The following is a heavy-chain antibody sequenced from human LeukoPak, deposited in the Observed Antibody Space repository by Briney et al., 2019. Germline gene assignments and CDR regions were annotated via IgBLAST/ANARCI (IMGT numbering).Heavy chain of an antibody. CDR1: GFTFSSYW. V-gene: IGHV3-7*01. CDR2: IKQDGSEK. CDR3: ARDHGTSAFDI. D-gene: IGHD1-1*01. J-gene: IGHJ3*02. Sequence: GGSLRLSCAASGFTFSSYWMSLVRQAPGKGLEWVANIKQDGSEKYYVDSVKGRFTISRDNAKNSLYLQMSSLRAEDTAVYYCARDHGTSAFDIWGQGTMVTVSS.